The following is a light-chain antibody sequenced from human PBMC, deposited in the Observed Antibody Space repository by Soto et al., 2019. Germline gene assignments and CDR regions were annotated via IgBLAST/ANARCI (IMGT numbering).Light chain of an antibody. CDR3: QSDDRRMSGTV. Sequence: QSALTQPPSVSGAPGQRVKISCTGSSSNIGEGYDVHWYKQLPGTAPKLLIFGNNNRPSGVPYLFSCSKFGPSSALAITGLQDDDEADYYCQSDDRRMSGTVLGGGTKRTVL. CDR2: GNN. CDR1: SSNIGEGYD. J-gene: IGLJ3*02. V-gene: IGLV1-40*01.